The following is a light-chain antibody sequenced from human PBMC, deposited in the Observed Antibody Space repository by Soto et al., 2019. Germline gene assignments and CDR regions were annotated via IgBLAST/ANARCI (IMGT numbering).Light chain of an antibody. CDR1: SSDVGGYNY. CDR2: DVS. CDR3: SSYTSSSLV. V-gene: IGLV2-14*01. J-gene: IGLJ2*01. Sequence: QSALTQPASVSGSPGQSITISCTGTSSDVGGYNYVSWYQQHPGKAPKLMIYDVSNRPPGVSNRFSGSKSGNTASLTISGLQAEDEADYYCSSYTSSSLVFGGGTKVTVL.